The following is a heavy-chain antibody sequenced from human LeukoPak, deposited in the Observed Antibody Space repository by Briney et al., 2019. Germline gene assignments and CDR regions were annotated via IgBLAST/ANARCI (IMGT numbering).Heavy chain of an antibody. CDR1: GFTVSSNY. J-gene: IGHJ4*02. Sequence: PGGSLRLSCAASGFTVSSNYMSWVRQAPGKGLEWVSVIYSGGSTYYADSVKGRFTISRDNSKNTLYLQMNSLRAEDTAVYYCAKDDYDFWSGLFGYWGQGTLVTVSS. CDR3: AKDDYDFWSGLFGY. D-gene: IGHD3-3*01. V-gene: IGHV3-66*01. CDR2: IYSGGST.